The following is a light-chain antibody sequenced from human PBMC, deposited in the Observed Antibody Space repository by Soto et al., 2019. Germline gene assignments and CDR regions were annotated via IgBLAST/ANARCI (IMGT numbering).Light chain of an antibody. Sequence: EIVLTQSPATLSLSPGERATLSCRASQSISSGYLAWYQQKPGQAPRLLIYGASSRATGIPDRFSGSGSETDFTLTISRLEPEDFAVYYCQRYGTSLTWTVGQGTRLEIK. J-gene: IGKJ5*01. V-gene: IGKV3-20*01. CDR2: GAS. CDR1: QSISSGY. CDR3: QRYGTSLTWT.